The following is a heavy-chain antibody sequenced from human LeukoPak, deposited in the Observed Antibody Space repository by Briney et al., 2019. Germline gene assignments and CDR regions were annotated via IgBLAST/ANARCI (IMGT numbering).Heavy chain of an antibody. CDR1: GGSISSGGYS. CDR3: ARDNYSYGLDY. J-gene: IGHJ4*02. D-gene: IGHD5-18*01. Sequence: SQTLSLTCDVSGGSISSGGYSWSWIRQPPGKGLEWIGYIYHSGSTYYNPSLKSRVTISVDRSKTQFSLKLSSVTAADTAVYYCARDNYSYGLDYWGQGTLVTVSS. CDR2: IYHSGST. V-gene: IGHV4-30-2*01.